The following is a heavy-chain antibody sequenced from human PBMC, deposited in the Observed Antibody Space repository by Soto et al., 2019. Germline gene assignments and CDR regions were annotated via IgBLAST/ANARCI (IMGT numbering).Heavy chain of an antibody. CDR1: GFTFNTYA. Sequence: GGSLRLSCAASGFTFNTYAMSWVRQAPGKGLEWVSTIGGGGDWTYHADSVKGRFTISRDNAKNSVSLQMSSLRVEDTAMYYCTRDQGGSYDSWFDPWGRGTLVTVSS. CDR3: TRDQGGSYDSWFDP. J-gene: IGHJ5*02. CDR2: IGGGGDWT. D-gene: IGHD1-26*01. V-gene: IGHV3-23*01.